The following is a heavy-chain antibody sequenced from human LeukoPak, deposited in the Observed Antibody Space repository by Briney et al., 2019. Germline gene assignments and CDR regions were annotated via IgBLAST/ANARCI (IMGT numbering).Heavy chain of an antibody. J-gene: IGHJ4*02. CDR3: ARDGYSRSWNH. CDR2: ISSSPTNI. D-gene: IGHD1-26*01. Sequence: PGGSLRLSCAASGFTFSSYNMNWVRQAPGKGLEWVSFISSSPTNIYYAASVKGRFTISRDNAKNSVYLQLNSLRAEDTAVYYCARDGYSRSWNHWGQGTLVTVSS. V-gene: IGHV3-21*01. CDR1: GFTFSSYN.